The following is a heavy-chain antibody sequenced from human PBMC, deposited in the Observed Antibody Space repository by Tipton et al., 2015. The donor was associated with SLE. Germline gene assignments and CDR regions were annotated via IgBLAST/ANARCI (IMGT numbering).Heavy chain of an antibody. J-gene: IGHJ4*02. V-gene: IGHV3-33*06. D-gene: IGHD3-3*01. CDR2: IWYDGSNK. CDR3: AKDRITIFGVVIGPDY. Sequence: LSLTCAASGFTFSSYGMHWVRQAPGKGLEWVAVIWYDGSNKYYADSVKGRFTISRDNSKNTLCLQMNSLRAEDTAVYYCAKDRITIFGVVIGPDYWGQGTLVTVSS. CDR1: GFTFSSYG.